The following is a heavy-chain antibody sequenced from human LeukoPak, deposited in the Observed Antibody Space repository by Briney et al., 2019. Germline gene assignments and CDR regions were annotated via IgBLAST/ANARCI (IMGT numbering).Heavy chain of an antibody. Sequence: GGSLRLSCAASGFTFSSYSMNWVRQAPGKGLEWVSYISSSSSTIYYADSVKGRFTISRDNAKNSLYLQMNSLRAEDTAVYYCATYYVWGSYDYWGQGTLVTVSS. J-gene: IGHJ4*02. D-gene: IGHD3-16*01. CDR1: GFTFSSYS. CDR2: ISSSSSTI. V-gene: IGHV3-48*01. CDR3: ATYYVWGSYDY.